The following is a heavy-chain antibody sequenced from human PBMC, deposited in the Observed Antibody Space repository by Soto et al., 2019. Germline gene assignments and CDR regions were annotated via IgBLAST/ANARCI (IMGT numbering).Heavy chain of an antibody. Sequence: SETLSLTCTVSGGSISSTSYHWVWIRQPPGKRLEWIGSLDYNGDTFYNPSLKSRVTISADTSKNQFSLKVNYVTAADTAVYYCARNYYDGSGLFYWGQGTVVTVSS. J-gene: IGHJ4*02. CDR1: GGSISSTSYH. D-gene: IGHD3-16*01. V-gene: IGHV4-39*01. CDR2: LDYNGDT. CDR3: ARNYYDGSGLFY.